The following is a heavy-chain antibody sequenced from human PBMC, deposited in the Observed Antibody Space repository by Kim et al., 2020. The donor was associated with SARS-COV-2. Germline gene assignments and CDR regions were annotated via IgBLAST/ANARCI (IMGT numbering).Heavy chain of an antibody. D-gene: IGHD6-13*01. Sequence: GGSLRLSCAASGFTFSSYAMHWVRQAPGKGLEWVAVISYDGSNKYYADSVKGRFTISRDNSKNTLYLQMNSLRAEDTAVYYCASERSSELEKFSTWGQGTLVTVSS. CDR1: GFTFSSYA. CDR2: ISYDGSNK. J-gene: IGHJ5*02. V-gene: IGHV3-30-3*01. CDR3: ASERSSELEKFST.